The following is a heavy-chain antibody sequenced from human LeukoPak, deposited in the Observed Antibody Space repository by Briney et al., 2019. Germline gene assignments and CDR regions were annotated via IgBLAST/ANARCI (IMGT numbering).Heavy chain of an antibody. CDR1: GFTFSSYA. D-gene: IGHD1-7*01. CDR3: ARDRSLELGFDY. CDR2: ISSSSSYI. J-gene: IGHJ4*02. Sequence: PGGSLRLSCAASGFTFSSYAMSWVRQAPGKGLEWVSSISSSSSYIYYADSVKGRFTISRDNAKNSLYLQMNSLRAEDTAVYYCARDRSLELGFDYWGQGTLVTVSS. V-gene: IGHV3-21*01.